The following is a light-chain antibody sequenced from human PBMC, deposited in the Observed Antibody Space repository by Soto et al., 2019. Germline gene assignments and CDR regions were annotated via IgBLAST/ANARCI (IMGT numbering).Light chain of an antibody. CDR1: HSVSSY. J-gene: IGKJ4*01. Sequence: SPTPLSLSPVERATLSCMAIHSVSSYLSWYQQKPGQAPRLLIYDASTRATGSPARFSGSGAGADFPLTISSRVADDYSAQYYQQRNNSSPITFGGGTKVE. CDR3: QQRNNSSPIT. CDR2: DAS. V-gene: IGKV3-11*01.